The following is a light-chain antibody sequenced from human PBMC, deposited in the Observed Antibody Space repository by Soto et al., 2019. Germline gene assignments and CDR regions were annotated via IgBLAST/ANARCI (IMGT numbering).Light chain of an antibody. CDR1: QSVSIY. J-gene: IGKJ1*01. CDR2: DAS. Sequence: EIVLTQSPATLSLSPGERATLSCRASQSVSIYLAWYQQKPGQAPRLLIYDASSRATGIPARFSGSGPGTDFTLTISSLEPEDSAVYYCQLRSNWPRTFGQGTKVDI. V-gene: IGKV3-11*01. CDR3: QLRSNWPRT.